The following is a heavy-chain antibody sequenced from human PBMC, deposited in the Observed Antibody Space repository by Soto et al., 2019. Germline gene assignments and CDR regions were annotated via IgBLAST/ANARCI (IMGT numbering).Heavy chain of an antibody. D-gene: IGHD1-26*01. CDR3: ARDSGSYYDRFDGFDI. V-gene: IGHV4-59*01. Sequence: SLTFTVSGGSISSYYWSWIRRPPGKGPEWIGYIYYSGSTNYNPSLKSRVTISVDTSKNQFSLKLSSVTAADTAVYYCARDSGSYYDRFDGFDIWGQGTMVTVSS. J-gene: IGHJ3*02. CDR2: IYYSGST. CDR1: GGSISSYY.